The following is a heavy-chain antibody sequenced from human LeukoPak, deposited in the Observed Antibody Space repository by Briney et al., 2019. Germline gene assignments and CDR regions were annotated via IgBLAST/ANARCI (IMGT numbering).Heavy chain of an antibody. CDR3: AKGGILLPYDAFDI. J-gene: IGHJ3*02. Sequence: GGSLRLSCAASGFTFDDYAMHWVRQAPGKGLEWVSLISGDGGSTYYADSVTGRLTISRDNSKNSLYLQMNSLRTEDTALYYCAKGGILLPYDAFDIWGQGTMVTVSS. D-gene: IGHD2-15*01. V-gene: IGHV3-43*02. CDR2: ISGDGGST. CDR1: GFTFDDYA.